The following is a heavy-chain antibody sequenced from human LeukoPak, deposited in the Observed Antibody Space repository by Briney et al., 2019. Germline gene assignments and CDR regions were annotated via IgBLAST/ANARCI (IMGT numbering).Heavy chain of an antibody. V-gene: IGHV3-7*01. Sequence: GGSLRLSCAASGFTFSTYWMSWVRQAPGKGLEWVASIKQDGGEQYYVDSVKGRFTISRDNAKNSLYLQMNSLRVEDTAVYYCARGVHYYGSGSYSLVNWFDPWGQGTLVTVSS. CDR3: ARGVHYYGSGSYSLVNWFDP. CDR1: GFTFSTYW. D-gene: IGHD3-10*01. CDR2: IKQDGGEQ. J-gene: IGHJ5*02.